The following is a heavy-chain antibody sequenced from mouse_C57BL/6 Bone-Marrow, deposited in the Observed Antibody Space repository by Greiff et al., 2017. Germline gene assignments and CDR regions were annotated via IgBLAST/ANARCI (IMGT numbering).Heavy chain of an antibody. CDR1: GFSLTSYG. D-gene: IGHD1-1*01. Sequence: VQLQESGPGLVQPSQSLSITCTVSGFSLTSYGVHWVRQSPGKGLEWLGVIWRGGSTDYNAAFMSRLSITKDNSKSQVFFKMNSLQADDTAIYYCAKKERDYFDAMDYWGQGTSVTVSS. CDR2: IWRGGST. V-gene: IGHV2-5*01. J-gene: IGHJ4*01. CDR3: AKKERDYFDAMDY.